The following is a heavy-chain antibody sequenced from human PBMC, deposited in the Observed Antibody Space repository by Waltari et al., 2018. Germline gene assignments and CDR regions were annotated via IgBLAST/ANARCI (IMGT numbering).Heavy chain of an antibody. CDR1: GGPFSSYA. Sequence: QVQLVQSGAEVKKPGSSVKVSCKASGGPFSSYAISWVRQAPGQGLEWMGRIIPILGIANYAQKFQGRVTITADKSTSTAYMELSSLRSEDTAVYYCARGASIASSFDYWGQGTLVTVSS. CDR3: ARGASIASSFDY. J-gene: IGHJ4*02. CDR2: IIPILGIA. D-gene: IGHD6-6*01. V-gene: IGHV1-69*09.